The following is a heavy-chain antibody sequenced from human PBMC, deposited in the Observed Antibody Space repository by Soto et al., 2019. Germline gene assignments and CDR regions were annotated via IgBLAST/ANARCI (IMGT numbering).Heavy chain of an antibody. Sequence: GASVKVSCKASGYTFTSYYMHWVRQAPGQGLEWMGIINPSGGSTSYAQKFQGRVTMTRDTSTSTVYMELSSLRSEDTAVYYCARDAYAGYGSGSYYYYYYGMDVWGQGTTVTVSS. D-gene: IGHD3-10*01. V-gene: IGHV1-46*01. CDR3: ARDAYAGYGSGSYYYYYYGMDV. CDR2: INPSGGST. CDR1: GYTFTSYY. J-gene: IGHJ6*02.